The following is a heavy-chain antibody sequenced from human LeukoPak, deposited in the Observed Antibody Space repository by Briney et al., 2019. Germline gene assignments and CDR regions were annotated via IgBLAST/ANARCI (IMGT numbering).Heavy chain of an antibody. CDR2: IYTSGST. V-gene: IGHV4-4*07. CDR1: GGSISSYY. J-gene: IGHJ5*02. CDR3: ARDYIVVVPAASWFDP. D-gene: IGHD2-2*01. Sequence: SETLSLTCTVSGGSISSYYWSWIRQPAGKGLEWIGRIYTSGSTNYNPSLKSRVTMSVDTSKNQFSLKLSSVTAADTAVYYCARDYIVVVPAASWFDPWGQGTLVTVSS.